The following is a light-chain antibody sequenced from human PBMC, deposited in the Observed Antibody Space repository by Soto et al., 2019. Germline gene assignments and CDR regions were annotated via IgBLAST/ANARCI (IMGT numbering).Light chain of an antibody. CDR1: QGVGTN. CDR3: QQYDAWPPGT. J-gene: IGKJ1*01. Sequence: EMLMTQSPATLSVSPGERATLSCRASQGVGTNLAWYQQKPGQAPRLLIYGASTRATGIPARFSGSGSGTKFTLTISGLQSEDFAVYYCQQYDAWPPGTFGQGTKVEIK. CDR2: GAS. V-gene: IGKV3-15*01.